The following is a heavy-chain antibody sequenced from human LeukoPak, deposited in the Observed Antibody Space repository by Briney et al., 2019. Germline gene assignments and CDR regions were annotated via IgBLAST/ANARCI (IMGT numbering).Heavy chain of an antibody. D-gene: IGHD2-2*02. CDR3: AKGIARCSSAGCYRNWLDP. J-gene: IGHJ5*02. V-gene: IGHV3-23*01. CDR1: GFTFSSFA. Sequence: GGSLRLSCAPSGFTFSSFAMNWVRQAPGKGVEWVSTISGSGGSTYYADSVKGRFTISRDNSKNTLQLQMNSLRAEDTAVYYCAKGIARCSSAGCYRNWLDPWGQGTLVTVSS. CDR2: ISGSGGST.